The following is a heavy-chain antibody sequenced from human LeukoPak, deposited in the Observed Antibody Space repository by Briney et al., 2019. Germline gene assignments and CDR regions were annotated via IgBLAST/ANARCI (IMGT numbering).Heavy chain of an antibody. D-gene: IGHD5-18*01. CDR2: ISGSGGST. CDR3: AKMELGREYIYRFDAIDM. V-gene: IGHV3-23*01. J-gene: IGHJ3*02. CDR1: GFTFSSYG. Sequence: GGTLRLSCVASGFTFSSYGMTWVRQAPGKGLEWVSSISGSGGSTYYADSVKGRFVISRDNSKNTLSVQLNGLRADDTGIYYCAKMELGREYIYRFDAIDMWGQGTKVTVSS.